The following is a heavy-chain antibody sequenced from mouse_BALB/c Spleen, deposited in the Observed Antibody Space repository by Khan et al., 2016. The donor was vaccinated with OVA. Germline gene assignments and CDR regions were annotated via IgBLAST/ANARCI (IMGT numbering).Heavy chain of an antibody. CDR3: GRPSYDHRNFDV. Sequence: VQLQQSGAELVKPGASVKLSCTASGFNIKDTYIHWVKRRPEQGLVWIGRITPSNGNTEYDPKFQGKATMRADTSSNTAFLQLRSLKSGDTDVYYCGRPSYDHRNFDVWGKGTTVTVSS. V-gene: IGHV14-3*02. J-gene: IGHJ1*03. CDR1: GFNIKDTY. D-gene: IGHD2-12*01. CDR2: ITPSNGNT.